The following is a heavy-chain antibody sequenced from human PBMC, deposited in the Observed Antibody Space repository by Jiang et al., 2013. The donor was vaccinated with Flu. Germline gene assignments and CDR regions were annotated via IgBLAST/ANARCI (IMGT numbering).Heavy chain of an antibody. D-gene: IGHD3-22*01. Sequence: WVRQAPDQRLEWMGWINAGNGNTKYSQKFQGRVTITRDTSASTAYMELSSLRSEDTAVYYCARRGRGVTMIVVGRNDAFDIWGQGTMVTVSS. J-gene: IGHJ3*02. V-gene: IGHV1-3*01. CDR3: ARRGRGVTMIVVGRNDAFDI. CDR2: INAGNGNT.